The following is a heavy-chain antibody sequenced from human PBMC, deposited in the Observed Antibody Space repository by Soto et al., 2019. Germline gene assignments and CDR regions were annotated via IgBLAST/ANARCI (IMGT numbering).Heavy chain of an antibody. CDR3: VSGYPWVGFDY. D-gene: IGHD5-18*01. J-gene: IGHJ4*02. CDR1: GGSISSSDYY. CDR2: IYYSGSA. Sequence: SETLSLTCTVSGGSISSSDYYWGWIRQPPGKGLEWIGNIYYSGSASYNPSLKSRVTISVDTSKNQVSLKLSSVTAADTAVHICVSGYPWVGFDYWGQGTLVTVSS. V-gene: IGHV4-39*01.